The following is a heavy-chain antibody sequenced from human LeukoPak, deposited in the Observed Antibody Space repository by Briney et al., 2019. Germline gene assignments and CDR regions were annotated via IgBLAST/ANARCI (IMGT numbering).Heavy chain of an antibody. CDR2: IYYSGSS. Sequence: SETLSLTCTVSGGSISSSSYYWGWIRQPPGKGLEWIGSIYYSGSSYYNPSLKGRVTISVDTSKNQFSLKLSSVTAADTAVYYCARQKGDYYDSSGYYLDYWGQGTLVTVSS. D-gene: IGHD3-22*01. CDR1: GGSISSSSYY. J-gene: IGHJ4*02. V-gene: IGHV4-39*01. CDR3: ARQKGDYYDSSGYYLDY.